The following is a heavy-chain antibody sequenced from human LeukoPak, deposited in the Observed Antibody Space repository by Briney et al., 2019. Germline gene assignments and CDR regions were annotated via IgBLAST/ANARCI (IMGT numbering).Heavy chain of an antibody. CDR1: GGSISSGSYY. CDR3: ASDYGD. CDR2: IYTSGST. Sequence: KASETLSLTCTVSGGSISSGSYYWSWIRQPAGKGLEWIGRIYTSGSTNYNPSLKSRVTISVDKSKNQFSLKLSSVTAADTAVYYCASDYGDWGQGTLVTVSS. J-gene: IGHJ4*02. D-gene: IGHD4-17*01. V-gene: IGHV4-61*02.